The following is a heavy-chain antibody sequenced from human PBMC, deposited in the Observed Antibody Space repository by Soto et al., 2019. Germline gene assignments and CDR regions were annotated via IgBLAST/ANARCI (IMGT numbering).Heavy chain of an antibody. CDR3: ARDSRTPSGGMDV. J-gene: IGHJ6*02. Sequence: SETLSLTCTVSGGFINSGDYHWTWIRQFPGKGLEWIGGVYYSASTYYNPALVSRITISLDASKNQFSLKLTSVTAADTAVYYCARDSRTPSGGMDVWGQGTTVTVSS. CDR2: VYYSAST. CDR1: GGFINSGDYH. V-gene: IGHV4-30-4*01.